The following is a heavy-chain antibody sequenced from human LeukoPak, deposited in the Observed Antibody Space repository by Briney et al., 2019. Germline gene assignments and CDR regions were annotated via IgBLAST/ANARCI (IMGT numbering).Heavy chain of an antibody. V-gene: IGHV1-2*02. CDR2: TNPKSGGT. Sequence: GASVTVSCTASGYTFSGYYIHWVRQAPGQGLEWMGWTNPKSGGTNYAQKFQGRVTMTRDTSITTAYMELSRLRSDDTAVYYCTRELGCSGGSCYPDYWGQGTLVTVSS. J-gene: IGHJ4*02. CDR1: GYTFSGYY. CDR3: TRELGCSGGSCYPDY. D-gene: IGHD2-15*01.